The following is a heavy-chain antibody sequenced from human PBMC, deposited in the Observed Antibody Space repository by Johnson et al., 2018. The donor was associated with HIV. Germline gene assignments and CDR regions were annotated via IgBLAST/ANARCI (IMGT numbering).Heavy chain of an antibody. J-gene: IGHJ3*01. CDR2: IGTAGDT. CDR1: GFTFSSYW. V-gene: IGHV3-66*02. Sequence: VQLVESGGGLVQPGGSLRLSCAASGFTFSSYWMSWVRQAPGKGLEWVSAIGTAGDTYYPGSVKGRFTISRDNSKNTLYLQMNSLRSEDTAVYYCARVGVDDAFDFWGQGTMVTVSS. CDR3: ARVGVDDAFDF. D-gene: IGHD2-15*01.